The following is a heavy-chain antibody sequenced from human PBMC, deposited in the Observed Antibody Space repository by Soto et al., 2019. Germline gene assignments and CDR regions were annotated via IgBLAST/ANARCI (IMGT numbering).Heavy chain of an antibody. Sequence: SQTLSLTCDISGDSVSSNNAAWGLIRQSPSRGLEWLGRTYFRSKWFNDYSISVKGRIIINPDTSKNQFSLQLNSVTPEDTAVYYCARDQMVSTVTTNNWFDPWGQGTLVTVSS. V-gene: IGHV6-1*01. CDR1: GDSVSSNNAA. D-gene: IGHD4-17*01. J-gene: IGHJ5*02. CDR3: ARDQMVSTVTTNNWFDP. CDR2: TYFRSKWFN.